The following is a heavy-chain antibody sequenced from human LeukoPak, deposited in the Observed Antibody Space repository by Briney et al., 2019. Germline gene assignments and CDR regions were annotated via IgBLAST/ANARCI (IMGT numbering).Heavy chain of an antibody. CDR2: VRGSVGST. CDR1: GFTFSSYA. D-gene: IGHD6-19*01. V-gene: IGHV3-23*01. J-gene: IGHJ4*02. Sequence: GGSLRLSCAASGFTFSSYAMSWVRQAPGKGLEWVSAVRGSVGSTYYADPVKGQYTISRDNSNDTLYLQMNSLRAEDTAVYYCAKARVAVACITYFDYWGQGTLVTVSS. CDR3: AKARVAVACITYFDY.